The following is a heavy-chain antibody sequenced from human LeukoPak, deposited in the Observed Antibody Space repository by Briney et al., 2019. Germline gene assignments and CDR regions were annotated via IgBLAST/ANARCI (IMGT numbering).Heavy chain of an antibody. CDR3: ARGRWTDVARGSYYFDY. CDR1: GGTFSSYA. J-gene: IGHJ4*02. Sequence: GASVKVSCKASGGTFSSYAISWVRQAPGQGLEWMGGIIPIFGTANYAQKFQGRVTITADESTSTAYMELSSLTSEDTAIYYCARGRWTDVARGSYYFDYWGQGTLVSVSS. CDR2: IIPIFGTA. V-gene: IGHV1-69*13. D-gene: IGHD3-10*01.